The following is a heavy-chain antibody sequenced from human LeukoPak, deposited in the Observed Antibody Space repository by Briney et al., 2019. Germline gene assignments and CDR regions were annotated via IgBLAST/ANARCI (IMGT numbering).Heavy chain of an antibody. CDR2: ISSSSSYI. J-gene: IGHJ3*02. CDR1: GFTFSSYS. D-gene: IGHD3-10*01. CDR3: AGDGQLLWFGEPYAFDI. V-gene: IGHV3-21*01. Sequence: PGGSLRLSCAASGFTFSSYSMNWVRQAPGKGLEWVSSISSSSSYIYYADSVKGRFTISRDNAKNSLYLQMNSLRAEDTAVYYCAGDGQLLWFGEPYAFDIWGQGTMVTVSS.